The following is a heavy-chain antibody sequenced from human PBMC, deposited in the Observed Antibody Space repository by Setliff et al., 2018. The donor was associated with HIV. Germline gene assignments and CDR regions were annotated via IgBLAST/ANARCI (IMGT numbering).Heavy chain of an antibody. J-gene: IGHJ4*02. Sequence: GGSLRLSCAASGFNFKDFGMHWVRQAPGKGLEWVSGITWNSDSIAYADSVRGRFTISRDNAKNSLYLQMNSLRPEDTAFYYCVKGYDVLTANPDSWGQGTLVTVSS. V-gene: IGHV3-9*01. D-gene: IGHD3-9*01. CDR2: ITWNSDSI. CDR3: VKGYDVLTANPDS. CDR1: GFNFKDFG.